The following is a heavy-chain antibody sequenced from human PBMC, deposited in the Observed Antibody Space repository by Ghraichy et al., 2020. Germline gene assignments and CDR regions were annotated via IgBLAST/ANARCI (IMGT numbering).Heavy chain of an antibody. V-gene: IGHV3-7*03. CDR1: GFTFSSYW. Sequence: GESLNISCAASGFTFSSYWMTWVRQGPGKGLDFVAIINEDGSKEYYVESVKGRFTISRDNAKNSLYLQMSSLRAEDTALYYCARDYDRAPISPWGQGSLVTVSS. D-gene: IGHD3-22*01. CDR2: INEDGSKE. CDR3: ARDYDRAPISP. J-gene: IGHJ5*02.